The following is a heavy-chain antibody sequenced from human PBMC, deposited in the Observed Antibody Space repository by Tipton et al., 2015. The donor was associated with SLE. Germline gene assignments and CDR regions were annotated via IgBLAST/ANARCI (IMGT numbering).Heavy chain of an antibody. CDR1: GFTFSSYS. CDR2: ISGSGSST. CDR3: AKDSSTYYDFWSGPNMVDY. V-gene: IGHV3-23*01. D-gene: IGHD3-3*01. J-gene: IGHJ4*02. Sequence: SLRLSCAASGFTFSSYSMNWVRQAPGKGLEWVSAISGSGSSTYYADSVKGRFTISRDNSKNTLYLQMNSLRAEDTAVYYCAKDSSTYYDFWSGPNMVDYWGQGTLVTVSS.